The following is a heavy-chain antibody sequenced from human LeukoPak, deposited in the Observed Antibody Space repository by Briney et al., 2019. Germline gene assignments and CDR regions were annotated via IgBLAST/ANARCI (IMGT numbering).Heavy chain of an antibody. J-gene: IGHJ5*02. CDR2: IYSGGST. CDR1: GGSISSYY. D-gene: IGHD3-22*01. Sequence: ETLSLTCTVSGGSISSYYWSWVRQAPGKGLEWVSVIYSGGSTYYADSVRGRFTISRHNSKNTLYLQMNSLRAEDTAVYYCAREYYYDSSGYYYAPWGQGTLVTVSS. CDR3: AREYYYDSSGYYYAP. V-gene: IGHV3-53*04.